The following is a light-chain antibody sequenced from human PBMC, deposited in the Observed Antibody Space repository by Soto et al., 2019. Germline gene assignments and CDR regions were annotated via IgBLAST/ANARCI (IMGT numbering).Light chain of an antibody. J-gene: IGKJ2*01. Sequence: EIVMTQSPATLSVSPGERATLSCRASQSVNSNLAWYQQKPGQGPRLLIYDAATRATGIPARFSGSGSGTDITLTISSLQSEDFAVYYCQQYNNWPPDYTFGQGTKLEIK. CDR2: DAA. V-gene: IGKV3-15*01. CDR1: QSVNSN. CDR3: QQYNNWPPDYT.